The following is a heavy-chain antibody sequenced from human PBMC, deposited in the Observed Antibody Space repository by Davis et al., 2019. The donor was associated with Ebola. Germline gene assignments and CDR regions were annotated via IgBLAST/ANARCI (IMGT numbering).Heavy chain of an antibody. CDR3: ARVLAFCSSTSCPGDY. Sequence: AASVKVSCKASGGTFTSYAMHWVRQAPGQRLEWMGWINAGNGNTKYSQKFQGRVTITRDTSASTAYMELSSLRSEDTAVYYCARVLAFCSSTSCPGDYWGQGTLVTVSS. CDR2: INAGNGNT. D-gene: IGHD2-2*01. V-gene: IGHV1-3*01. J-gene: IGHJ4*02. CDR1: GGTFTSYA.